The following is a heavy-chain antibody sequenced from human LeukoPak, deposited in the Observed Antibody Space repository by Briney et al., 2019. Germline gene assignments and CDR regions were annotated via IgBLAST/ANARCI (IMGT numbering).Heavy chain of an antibody. J-gene: IGHJ3*02. D-gene: IGHD2-15*01. Sequence: ASVKVSCKASGYTFTAYDINWVRQATGQGLEWMGWMNPNSGNTGCAQKFQGSVTITRNTSISTAYMDFSNLRPEDTAVYYCARGKAGDSGGHRAFDIWGQGTMVTVSS. CDR3: ARGKAGDSGGHRAFDI. CDR1: GYTFTAYD. CDR2: MNPNSGNT. V-gene: IGHV1-8*01.